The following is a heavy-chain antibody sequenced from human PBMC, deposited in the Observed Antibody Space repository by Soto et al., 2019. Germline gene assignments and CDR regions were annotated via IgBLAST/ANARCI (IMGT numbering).Heavy chain of an antibody. D-gene: IGHD2-2*01. CDR1: GYTFTSYD. V-gene: IGHV1-8*01. CDR3: ASFILVPAARGPVGYYGMDV. Sequence: QVQLVQSGAEVKKPGASVKVSCKASGYTFTSYDINWVRQATGQGLEWMGWMNPNSGNTGYAQKFQGRVTMTRNTSISTAYMGLSSLRSEDTAVYYCASFILVPAARGPVGYYGMDVWGQGTTVIVSS. CDR2: MNPNSGNT. J-gene: IGHJ6*02.